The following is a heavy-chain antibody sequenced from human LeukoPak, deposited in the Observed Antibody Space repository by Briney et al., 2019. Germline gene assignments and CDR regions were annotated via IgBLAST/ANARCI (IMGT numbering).Heavy chain of an antibody. D-gene: IGHD3-3*01. CDR1: GFTFDDYA. Sequence: GGSLRLSCAASGFTFDDYAMHWVRQAPGKGLEWVSLISWDGGSTYYADSVKGRFTISRDNSKNSLYLQMNSLRAEDTAVYYCAGFWSGPHNWFDPWGQGTLVTVSS. CDR3: AGFWSGPHNWFDP. CDR2: ISWDGGST. V-gene: IGHV3-43D*04. J-gene: IGHJ5*02.